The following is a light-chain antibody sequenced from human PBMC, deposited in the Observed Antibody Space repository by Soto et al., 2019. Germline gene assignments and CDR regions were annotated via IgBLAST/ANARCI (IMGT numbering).Light chain of an antibody. J-gene: IGKJ1*01. V-gene: IGKV3-11*01. Sequence: EIVLTQSPATLSLSPGERATLSCRASQSVSSYLAWYQQKPGQAPRLLIYDASNRATGIPARFSGSGSGPNLTLTISSLEPEDFAVYYCQQRSNWSWTFGQGTKVEIK. CDR3: QQRSNWSWT. CDR2: DAS. CDR1: QSVSSY.